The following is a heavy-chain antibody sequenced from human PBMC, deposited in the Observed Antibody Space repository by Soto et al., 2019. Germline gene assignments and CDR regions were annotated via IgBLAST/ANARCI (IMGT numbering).Heavy chain of an antibody. CDR2: IWYDGSNK. D-gene: IGHD1-26*01. V-gene: IGHV3-33*01. CDR3: ARGHAWELRHWYFDL. J-gene: IGHJ2*01. CDR1: GFTFSSYG. Sequence: QVQLVESGGGVVQPGRSLRLSCAASGFTFSSYGMHWVRQAPGKGLEWVAVIWYDGSNKYYADSVKGRFTISRDNSKNTLYLQMNSLLAEDTAVYYCARGHAWELRHWYFDLWGRGTLVTVSS.